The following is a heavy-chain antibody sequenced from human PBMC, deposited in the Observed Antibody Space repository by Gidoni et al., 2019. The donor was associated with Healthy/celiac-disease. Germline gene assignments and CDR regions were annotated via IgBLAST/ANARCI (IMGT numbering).Heavy chain of an antibody. CDR3: TTDLGQAYYDFWSGYYTQNFDY. D-gene: IGHD3-3*01. CDR2: IKSKTDGGTT. CDR1: GFTSSNAW. V-gene: IGHV3-15*01. Sequence: EVQLVESGGGLVKPGGSLRLSCAASGFTSSNAWLSWVRPAPGKGLEWVGRIKSKTDGGTTDYAAPVKGRFTISRDDSKNTLYLQMNSLKTEDTAVYYCTTDLGQAYYDFWSGYYTQNFDYWGQGTLVTVSS. J-gene: IGHJ4*02.